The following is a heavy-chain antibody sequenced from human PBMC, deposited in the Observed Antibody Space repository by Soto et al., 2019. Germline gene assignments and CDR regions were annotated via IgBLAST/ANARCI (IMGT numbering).Heavy chain of an antibody. CDR2: IIPIFGTA. CDR3: ATSPADSGYYDWFDP. V-gene: IGHV1-69*13. CDR1: GGTFSSYA. Sequence: SVKVSCKASGGTFSSYAISCVRQAPGQGLEWMGGIIPIFGTANYAQKFQGRVTITADESTSTAYMELSSLRSEDTAVYYCATSPADSGYYDWFDPWGQGTLVTVSS. D-gene: IGHD3-22*01. J-gene: IGHJ5*02.